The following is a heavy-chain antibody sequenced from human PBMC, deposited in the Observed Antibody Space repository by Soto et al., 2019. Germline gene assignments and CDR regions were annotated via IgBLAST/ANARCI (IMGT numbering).Heavy chain of an antibody. D-gene: IGHD6-6*01. CDR2: IIPIFGTT. CDR3: ARGMYSSSFNHYYPGMDV. V-gene: IGHV1-69*01. J-gene: IGHJ6*02. Sequence: QVQLVQSGAEVKKPGSSVKVSCKASGGAFSSYALSWVRQAPGQGLEWMGGIIPIFGTTNYAQNFQGRVAITADESTTTAYMELNSLRSADTAGYSCARGMYSSSFNHYYPGMDVWGQGTRVTVSS. CDR1: GGAFSSYA.